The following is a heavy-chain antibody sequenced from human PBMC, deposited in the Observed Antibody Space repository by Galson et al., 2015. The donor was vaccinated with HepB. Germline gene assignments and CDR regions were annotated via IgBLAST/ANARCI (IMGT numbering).Heavy chain of an antibody. CDR2: INPNSGGT. Sequence: SCKASGYTFTGYYMHWLRQAPGQGLEWMGWINPNSGGTNYAQKFQGRVTMTRDTSISTAYMELSRLRSDDTAVYYCARETVLDYYDSSGLDYWGQGTLVTVSS. V-gene: IGHV1-2*02. CDR3: ARETVLDYYDSSGLDY. J-gene: IGHJ4*02. CDR1: GYTFTGYY. D-gene: IGHD3-22*01.